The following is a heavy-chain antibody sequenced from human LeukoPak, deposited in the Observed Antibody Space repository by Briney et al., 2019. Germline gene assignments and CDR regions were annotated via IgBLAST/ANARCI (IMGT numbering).Heavy chain of an antibody. Sequence: GGSLRPSCAASGFNFGDYGMSWVRQAPGKGLEWVSGIDWNGANTNYADSVRGRFTISRDNAKKSLYLQMNSLRAEDTAVYYCARDAPYYYDSSGYSHYWGQGTLVTVSS. D-gene: IGHD3-22*01. V-gene: IGHV3-20*04. J-gene: IGHJ4*02. CDR2: IDWNGANT. CDR1: GFNFGDYG. CDR3: ARDAPYYYDSSGYSHY.